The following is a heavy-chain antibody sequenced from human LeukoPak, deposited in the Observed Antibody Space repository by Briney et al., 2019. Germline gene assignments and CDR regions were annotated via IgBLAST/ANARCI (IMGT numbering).Heavy chain of an antibody. CDR3: ARGLGGYYDAFDL. CDR1: GFTLNNYW. V-gene: IGHV3-7*05. D-gene: IGHD5-12*01. CDR2: IKQVVSEK. J-gene: IGHJ3*01. Sequence: GGSLRLSCAASGFTLNNYWMSWVRQAPGKGLEWVANIKQVVSEKFYVGSVKGRFTISGDNAKNSLYLQMNSLRAEDTVLYYCARGLGGYYDAFDLWGQGTMVTVSS.